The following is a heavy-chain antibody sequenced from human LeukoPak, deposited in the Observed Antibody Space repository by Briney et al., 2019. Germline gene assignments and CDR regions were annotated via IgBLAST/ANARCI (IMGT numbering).Heavy chain of an antibody. CDR2: ISPYNGNT. CDR1: GYTLIIYG. V-gene: IGHV1-18*01. J-gene: IGHJ6*03. Sequence: RASVKVSFKASGYTLIIYGTSWVRQAPGQGLEWMGWISPYNGNTHYAQKLQGRVTITTDTSMSTAYMELRSLRSDDTAVYYCAREGDRVASPRYYYMDVWGKGTTVTVSS. CDR3: AREGDRVASPRYYYMDV. D-gene: IGHD3-16*01.